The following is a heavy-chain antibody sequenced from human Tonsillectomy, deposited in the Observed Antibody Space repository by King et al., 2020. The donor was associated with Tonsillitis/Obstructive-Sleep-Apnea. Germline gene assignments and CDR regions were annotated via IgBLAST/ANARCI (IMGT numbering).Heavy chain of an antibody. CDR1: GXXXSXXX. CDR2: IYXXGST. Sequence: VQLQESGPGLVKASETXSLXCXVXGXXXSXXXXSXIXXPXXKXXEWVXPIYXXGSTXYXPSLKSRVIISIDTSKNQFYLKVASVXAPDTALYYXARFYXGSGYXRTNXNDAFDXXGXGXXVTVS. J-gene: IGHJ3*02. V-gene: IGHV4-59*08. D-gene: IGHD3-22*01. CDR3: ARFYXGSGYXRTNXNDAFDX.